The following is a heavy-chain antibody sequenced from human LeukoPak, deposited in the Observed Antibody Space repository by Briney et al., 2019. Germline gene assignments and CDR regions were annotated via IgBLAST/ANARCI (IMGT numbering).Heavy chain of an antibody. Sequence: GGSLRLSCAASGFTFSSYGMHWVRQAPGKGLDWVAFIRYDGTNKYYADSVKGRFTISRDNSKNTLYLQMKSLRPEDTAVYYCAKGAPMVPFEYWGQGTLVTVSS. CDR1: GFTFSSYG. CDR3: AKGAPMVPFEY. V-gene: IGHV3-30*02. CDR2: IRYDGTNK. J-gene: IGHJ4*02. D-gene: IGHD4/OR15-4a*01.